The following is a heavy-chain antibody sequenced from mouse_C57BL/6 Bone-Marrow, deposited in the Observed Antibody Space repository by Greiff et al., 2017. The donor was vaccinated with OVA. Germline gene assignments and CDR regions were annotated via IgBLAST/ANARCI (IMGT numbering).Heavy chain of an antibody. CDR3: ASGRSTMVTTWDY. D-gene: IGHD2-2*01. J-gene: IGHJ2*01. Sequence: VQLQQSGPELVKPGASVKMSCKASGYTFTDYNMHWVKQSHGKSLEWIGYINPNNGGTSYNQKFKGKATLTVNKSSSTAYMELRSLTSEDSAVYYCASGRSTMVTTWDYWGQGTTLTVSS. CDR2: INPNNGGT. CDR1: GYTFTDYN. V-gene: IGHV1-22*01.